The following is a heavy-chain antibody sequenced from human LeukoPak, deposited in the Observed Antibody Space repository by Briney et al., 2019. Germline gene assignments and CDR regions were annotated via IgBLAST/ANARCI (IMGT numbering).Heavy chain of an antibody. J-gene: IGHJ5*02. D-gene: IGHD5-12*01. CDR3: AREDIAPIWFDP. Sequence: PGGSLRLSCAASGFTVSSSYMSWVRQAPGKGLEWVSVIYSGGSTYYADSVKGRFTISRDNSKNSLYLQMNSLRAEDTAIYYCAREDIAPIWFDPWGQGTLVTVSS. V-gene: IGHV3-53*01. CDR2: IYSGGST. CDR1: GFTVSSSY.